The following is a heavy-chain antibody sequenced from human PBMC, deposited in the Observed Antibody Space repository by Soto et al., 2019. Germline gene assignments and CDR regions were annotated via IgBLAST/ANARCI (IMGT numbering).Heavy chain of an antibody. Sequence: SETLSLTCTVSGGSISSTSYYWGWIRQPPGKGLEWIGSLYYSGSTNYNPSLKSRVTISVDTSKNQFSLKLSSVTAADTAVYYCAGTIAVAGTLDYWGQGTLVTVSS. V-gene: IGHV4-39*07. CDR3: AGTIAVAGTLDY. CDR2: LYYSGST. D-gene: IGHD6-19*01. J-gene: IGHJ4*02. CDR1: GGSISSTSYY.